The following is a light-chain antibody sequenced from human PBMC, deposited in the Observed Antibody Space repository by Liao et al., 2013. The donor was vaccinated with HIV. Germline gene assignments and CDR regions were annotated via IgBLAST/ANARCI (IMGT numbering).Light chain of an antibody. CDR2: QDT. J-gene: IGLJ2*01. CDR3: QAWDSSTAV. V-gene: IGLV3-1*01. CDR1: KLGDKY. Sequence: SSELTQPPSVSVSPGQTATITCSGDKLGDKYASWYQQRPGQSPILVIYQDTKRPSGISDRFSGSNSGNTATLTISGTQAMDEADYYCQAWDSSTAVFGGGTKLTVL.